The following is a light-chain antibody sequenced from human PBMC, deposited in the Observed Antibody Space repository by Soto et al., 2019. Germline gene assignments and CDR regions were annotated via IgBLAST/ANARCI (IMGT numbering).Light chain of an antibody. Sequence: EIVLTQSPGTLSLSPGERATLSCWASQSVSSAYLAWYQHKPGQAPRLLIYGASSRATGIPDRFSGSGSGTDFTLTISRLEPEDFAVYYCQQYGTSSYTFGQGTKLEMK. CDR2: GAS. V-gene: IGKV3-20*01. CDR3: QQYGTSSYT. CDR1: QSVSSAY. J-gene: IGKJ2*01.